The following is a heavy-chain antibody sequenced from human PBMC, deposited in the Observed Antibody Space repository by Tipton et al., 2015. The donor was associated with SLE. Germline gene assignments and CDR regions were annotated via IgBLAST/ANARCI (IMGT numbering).Heavy chain of an antibody. V-gene: IGHV4-39*07. CDR2: INHSGST. CDR1: GGSISSSSYY. J-gene: IGHJ4*02. Sequence: TLSLTCTVSGGSISSSSYYWGWIRQPPGKGLEWIGEINHSGSTNYNPSLKSRVTISVDTSKNQFSLKLSSVTAADTAVYYCARGLSPLYGSGVDYWGQGTLVTVSS. CDR3: ARGLSPLYGSGVDY. D-gene: IGHD3-10*01.